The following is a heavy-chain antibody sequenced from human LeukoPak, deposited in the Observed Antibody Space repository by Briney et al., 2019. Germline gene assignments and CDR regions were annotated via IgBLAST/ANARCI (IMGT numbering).Heavy chain of an antibody. J-gene: IGHJ4*02. V-gene: IGHV3-23*01. CDR3: AKVPAGNKVEY. Sequence: AGGSLRLSCAASGVTFTNYAMTWVRQAPGKGLEWVSGISISGGSTDYADSVKGRFTISRDNSKNTLYLQMNSLRAEDTAVYYCAKVPAGNKVEYWGQGTLVTVSS. CDR2: ISISGGST. CDR1: GVTFTNYA. D-gene: IGHD6-19*01.